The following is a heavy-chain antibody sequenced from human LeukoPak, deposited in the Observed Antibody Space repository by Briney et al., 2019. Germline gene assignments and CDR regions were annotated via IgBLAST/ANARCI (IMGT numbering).Heavy chain of an antibody. D-gene: IGHD6-6*01. CDR2: ISGSGGST. J-gene: IGHJ4*02. CDR1: EFTFSSYA. V-gene: IGHV3-23*01. CDR3: AKAAQVAGRPNLGGHFDY. Sequence: GGSLRLSCAASEFTFSSYAMSWVRQAPGKGLEWVSTISGSGGSTYYAESVKGRFTISRDNNKNTLYLQMNSLKAEDTAVYYCAKAAQVAGRPNLGGHFDYWGQGTLATVSS.